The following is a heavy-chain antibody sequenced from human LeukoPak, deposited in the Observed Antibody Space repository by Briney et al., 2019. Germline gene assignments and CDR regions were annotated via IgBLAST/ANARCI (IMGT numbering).Heavy chain of an antibody. D-gene: IGHD4-17*01. CDR1: GFTFDDYA. V-gene: IGHV3-43*02. J-gene: IGHJ6*02. CDR2: ISGDGGST. CDR3: AKDIRVPDDYGDYYYYGMDV. Sequence: GGTLRLSCAASGFTFDDYAMNWVRRAPGKGLEWVSLISGDGGSTYYADSVKGRFTTSRDTSKNSLYLQMNSLRTEDTALYYCAKDIRVPDDYGDYYYYGMDVWAKGPRSPSP.